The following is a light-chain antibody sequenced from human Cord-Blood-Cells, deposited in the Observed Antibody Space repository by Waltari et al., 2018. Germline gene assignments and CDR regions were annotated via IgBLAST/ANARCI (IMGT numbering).Light chain of an antibody. CDR2: GAS. Sequence: EIVMTQSPATLSVSPGERATLSCRASQSVSSNLAGYQQKPGQAPRPLIYGASTRANGIPARFSGSGSGTEFTLTISSLQSEDFAVYYCQQYNNWPLYSFGQGTKLEIK. V-gene: IGKV3-15*01. CDR3: QQYNNWPLYS. J-gene: IGKJ2*03. CDR1: QSVSSN.